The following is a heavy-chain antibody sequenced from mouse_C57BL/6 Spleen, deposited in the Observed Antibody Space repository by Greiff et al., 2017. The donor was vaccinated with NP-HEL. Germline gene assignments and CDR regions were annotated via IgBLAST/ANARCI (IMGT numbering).Heavy chain of an antibody. CDR3: ARNYYDYDGVYYYAMDY. V-gene: IGHV1-69*01. Sequence: QVQLKQPGAELVMPGASVKLSCKASGYTFTSYWMHWVKQRPGQGLEWIGEIDPSDSYTNSNQKFKGKATLTVNKSSSTAYMELRSLTSEDSAVYYCARNYYDYDGVYYYAMDYWGQGTSVTVSS. J-gene: IGHJ4*01. CDR2: IDPSDSYT. CDR1: GYTFTSYW. D-gene: IGHD2-4*01.